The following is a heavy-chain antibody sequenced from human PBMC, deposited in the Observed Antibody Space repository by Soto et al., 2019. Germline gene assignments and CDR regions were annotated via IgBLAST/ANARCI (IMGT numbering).Heavy chain of an antibody. CDR1: GGSISSGGYY. V-gene: IGHV4-31*03. Sequence: SETLSLTCTVSGGSISSGGYYWSWIRQHPGKGLEWIGYISYRGSAYYSPSLKSRVTISVDTSKNQFSLKVNSVTAADTAVYYCARRMQNYYYMDVWGKGTTVTVSS. CDR2: ISYRGSA. J-gene: IGHJ6*03. CDR3: ARRMQNYYYMDV. D-gene: IGHD2-15*01.